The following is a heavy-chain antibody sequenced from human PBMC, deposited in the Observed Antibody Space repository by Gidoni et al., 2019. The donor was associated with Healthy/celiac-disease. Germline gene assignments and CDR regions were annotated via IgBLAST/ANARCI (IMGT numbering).Heavy chain of an antibody. CDR2: SSSSGSTI. V-gene: IGHV3-11*01. CDR3: ARDDPLCGMDV. CDR1: GFTFSDYY. J-gene: IGHJ6*02. Sequence: QVQLVESGGGLVKPGGSLRLSCSASGFTFSDYYILWIRLAPGKGLEWVSYSSSSGSTIYYADSVKGRFTISRDNAKNSLYLQMNSLRAEDTAVYYCARDDPLCGMDVWGQGTTVTVSS.